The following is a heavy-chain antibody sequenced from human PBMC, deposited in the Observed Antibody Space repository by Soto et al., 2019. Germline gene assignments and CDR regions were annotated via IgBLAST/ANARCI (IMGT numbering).Heavy chain of an antibody. Sequence: SETLSLTCTVSGGSISSGGYYWSWIRQHPGKGLEWIGYIYYSGSTYYNPSLKSRVTISVDTSKNQFSLKLSSVTAADTAAYYCARSISSILDYWGQGTLVTVSS. CDR1: GGSISSGGYY. J-gene: IGHJ4*02. CDR3: ARSISSILDY. D-gene: IGHD3-9*01. V-gene: IGHV4-31*03. CDR2: IYYSGST.